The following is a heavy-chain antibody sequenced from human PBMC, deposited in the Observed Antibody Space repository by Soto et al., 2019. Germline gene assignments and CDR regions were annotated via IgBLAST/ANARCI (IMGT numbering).Heavy chain of an antibody. V-gene: IGHV3-23*01. CDR3: AKGRDSSSPLYYFDY. CDR2: ISGSGGST. J-gene: IGHJ4*02. D-gene: IGHD3-22*01. CDR1: GFTFSSYA. Sequence: EVQLLESGGGLVQPGGSLRLSCAASGFTFSSYAMRWVRQAPGKGLEWVSAISGSGGSTYYADSVKGRFTISRDNYKTTYHLQMNSRGAENTVVYYGAKGRDSSSPLYYFDYWGQGTLVTVSS.